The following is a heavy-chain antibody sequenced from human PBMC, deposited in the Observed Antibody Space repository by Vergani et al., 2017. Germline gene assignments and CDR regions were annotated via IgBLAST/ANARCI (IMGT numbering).Heavy chain of an antibody. J-gene: IGHJ6*03. CDR1: GRSISSGDHC. D-gene: IGHD6-25*01. CDR2: IFYSGTT. V-gene: IGHV4-31*11. Sequence: QVQLQESGPGVVKPSQTLSLTCAVSGRSISSGDHCWTWIRQRPGKGLEWIGYIFYSGTTYDNPSLRSRLTISLDTSQNQFSLKLRSVTAADTAVYYCARVDTQVPATSHFYYMDVWGKGTTVVVSS. CDR3: ARVDTQVPATSHFYYMDV.